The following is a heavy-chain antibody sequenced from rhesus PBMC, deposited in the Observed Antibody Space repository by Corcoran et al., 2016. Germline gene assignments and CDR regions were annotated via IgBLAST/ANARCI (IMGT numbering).Heavy chain of an antibody. CDR2: ISGVSGST. J-gene: IGHJ5-1*01. V-gene: IGHV4-165*01. Sequence: QVQLQESGPGLVKPSETLSLTCAVSGGSFSGYYWGWIRQPPGKGLEWIGYISGVSGSTDYTPSLKSRVTISTDTSKNQFSLKLTSVTAADTAVYYCARGAGGNRFDVWGPGVLVTVSS. CDR1: GGSFSGYY. CDR3: ARGAGGNRFDV. D-gene: IGHD3-9*01.